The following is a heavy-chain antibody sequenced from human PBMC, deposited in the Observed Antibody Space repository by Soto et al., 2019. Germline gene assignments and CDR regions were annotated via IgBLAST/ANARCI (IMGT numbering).Heavy chain of an antibody. J-gene: IGHJ4*02. CDR3: ALKYTSSWYKYFDY. D-gene: IGHD6-13*01. V-gene: IGHV3-30*03. Sequence: GGSLRLSCAASGFTFSSYGMHWVRQAPGKGLEWVAVISYDGSNKYYADYVKGRFTISRDNSNNTLYLQMSSLRAEDTAVHFCALKYTSSWYKYFDYWGQGTLVTVSS. CDR1: GFTFSSYG. CDR2: ISYDGSNK.